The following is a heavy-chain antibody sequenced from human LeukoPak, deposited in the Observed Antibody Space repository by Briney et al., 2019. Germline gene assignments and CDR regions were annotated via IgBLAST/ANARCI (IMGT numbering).Heavy chain of an antibody. CDR3: ARAELRYFDWAHDAFDI. J-gene: IGHJ3*02. D-gene: IGHD3-9*01. V-gene: IGHV4-59*11. CDR2: IYYSGST. CDR1: GGSISSHY. Sequence: PSETLSLTCTVSGGSISSHYWSWIRQPPGKGLEWIGDIYYSGSTNYNPSLKSRVTISVDTSKNQFSLKLSSVTAADTAVYYCARAELRYFDWAHDAFDIWGQGTMVTVSS.